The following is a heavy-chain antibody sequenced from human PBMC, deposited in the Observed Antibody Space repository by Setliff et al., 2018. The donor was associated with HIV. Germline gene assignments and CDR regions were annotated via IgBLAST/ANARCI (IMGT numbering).Heavy chain of an antibody. CDR2: FDPKNGKT. CDR3: ALLAVTTKKEWKTFDF. D-gene: IGHD4-17*01. CDR1: GSTLSELS. V-gene: IGHV1-24*01. J-gene: IGHJ4*02. Sequence: ASVKVSCKVSGSTLSELSMLWVRQAPGEGLEWVAGFDPKNGKTVYAQKFQGRVTLAEDTSTDTAYMVLSSLRSEDTAVYYCALLAVTTKKEWKTFDFWGQGTLVTVSS.